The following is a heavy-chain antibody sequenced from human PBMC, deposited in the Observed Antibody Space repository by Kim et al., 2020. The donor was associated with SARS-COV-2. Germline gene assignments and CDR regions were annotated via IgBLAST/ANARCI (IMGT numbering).Heavy chain of an antibody. Sequence: GGSLRLSCAASGFTFSSYSMNWVRQAPGKGLEWVSSISSSSSYIYYADSVKGRFTISRDNAKNSLYLQMNSLRAEDTAVYYCVSFFEKLGPYYYYGMDVWGQGTTVTVSS. CDR3: VSFFEKLGPYYYYGMDV. V-gene: IGHV3-21*01. CDR2: ISSSSSYI. D-gene: IGHD7-27*01. J-gene: IGHJ6*02. CDR1: GFTFSSYS.